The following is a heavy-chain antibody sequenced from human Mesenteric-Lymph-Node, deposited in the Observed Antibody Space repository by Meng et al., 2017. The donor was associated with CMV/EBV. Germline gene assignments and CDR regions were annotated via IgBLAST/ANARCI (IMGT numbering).Heavy chain of an antibody. V-gene: IGHV1-18*04. CDR1: GYTFTDYF. Sequence: ASVKVSCKTSGYTFTDYFLHWVRQAPGQGLEWMGWISAYNGYTNYAQKLQGRVTMTTDTSTSTAYMELRSLRSDDTAMYYCARGGRDGMDVWGQGTTVTVSS. D-gene: IGHD2-15*01. CDR2: ISAYNGYT. J-gene: IGHJ6*02. CDR3: ARGGRDGMDV.